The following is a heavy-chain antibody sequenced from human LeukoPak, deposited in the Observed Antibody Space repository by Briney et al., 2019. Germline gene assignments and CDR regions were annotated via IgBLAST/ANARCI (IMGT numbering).Heavy chain of an antibody. CDR2: IYYSWCT. CDR1: GGSISRSSYY. J-gene: IGHJ4*02. CDR3: ARLSGYSYGFVDY. V-gene: IGHV4-39*02. D-gene: IGHD5-18*01. Sequence: WETLSLTCTVSGGSISRSSYYWGWLRPPPGKGLAWIGSIYYSWCTYYDPSLKSRATISVDTSKNHFSLKLSSVTAADTAVYYCARLSGYSYGFVDYWGQGTLVTVSS.